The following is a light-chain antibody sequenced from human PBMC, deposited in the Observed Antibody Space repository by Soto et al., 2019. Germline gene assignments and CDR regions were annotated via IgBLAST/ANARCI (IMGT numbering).Light chain of an antibody. Sequence: LVGPQTTAPLSLSPGERATLSCRASQSVSSYLAWYQQKPGQAPRLLIYGASNRATGIPDRVSGSGSGTDFTLTINRLEPEDFAVYYCQQYASSPWTFGQGTKV. CDR3: QQYASSPWT. CDR1: QSVSSY. J-gene: IGKJ1*01. CDR2: GAS. V-gene: IGKV3-20*01.